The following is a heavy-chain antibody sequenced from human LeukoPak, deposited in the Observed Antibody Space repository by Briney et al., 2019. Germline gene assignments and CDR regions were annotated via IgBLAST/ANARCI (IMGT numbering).Heavy chain of an antibody. CDR3: ARDFTPSKYYDSSAYYDY. CDR2: INTDGSSI. V-gene: IGHV3-74*01. CDR1: GFTFSTYW. J-gene: IGHJ4*02. Sequence: GGSLRLSCAASGFTFSTYWMHWVRQAPGKGLAWVSRINTDGSSISYADSVQGRFTISRDNAKNTLYLQMNSLRAEDTAVYYCARDFTPSKYYDSSAYYDYWGQGTLVTVSS. D-gene: IGHD3-22*01.